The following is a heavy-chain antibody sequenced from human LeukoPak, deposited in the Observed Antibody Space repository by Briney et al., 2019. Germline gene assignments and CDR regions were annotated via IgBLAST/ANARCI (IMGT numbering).Heavy chain of an antibody. CDR1: GNTFTGYY. CDR3: AKDGSGYQFDY. J-gene: IGHJ4*02. Sequence: GASVKVSCKASGNTFTGYYLHWVRQAPGQGLEWLGWIDPHRGGTNYAQKLQGRVTVTREMTIYTAYLELSSLRSDDTAIYYCAKDGSGYQFDYWGQGTLVTVSS. D-gene: IGHD3-10*01. CDR2: IDPHRGGT. V-gene: IGHV1-2*02.